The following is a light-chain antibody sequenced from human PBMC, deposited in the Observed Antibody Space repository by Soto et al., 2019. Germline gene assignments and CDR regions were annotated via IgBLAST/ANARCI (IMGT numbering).Light chain of an antibody. CDR1: QGIGST. V-gene: IGKV3-15*01. Sequence: IVMTQSPATLSVSPGERATLSCRASQGIGSTLAWYQQKPGQTPRLLIYDASTRATGIPARFSGIGSGTEFTLIISSLQSEDFGVYYCQHYKTWPPFTFGPGTKVDIK. J-gene: IGKJ3*01. CDR3: QHYKTWPPFT. CDR2: DAS.